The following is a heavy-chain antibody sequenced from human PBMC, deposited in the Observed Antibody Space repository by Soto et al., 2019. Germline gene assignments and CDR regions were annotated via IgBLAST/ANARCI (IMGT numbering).Heavy chain of an antibody. D-gene: IGHD3-3*01. Sequence: XGSLRLSCAASGFTFSSYSMNWVRQAPGKGLEWVSSISSSSSYIYYADSVKGRFTISRDNAKNSLYLQMNSLRAEDTAVYYCARSDFWTTRVYYGMDVWGQGTTVTVSS. CDR3: ARSDFWTTRVYYGMDV. J-gene: IGHJ6*02. V-gene: IGHV3-21*01. CDR1: GFTFSSYS. CDR2: ISSSSSYI.